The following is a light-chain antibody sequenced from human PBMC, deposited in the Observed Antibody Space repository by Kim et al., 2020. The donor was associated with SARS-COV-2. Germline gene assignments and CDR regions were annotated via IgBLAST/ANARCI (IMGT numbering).Light chain of an antibody. Sequence: SVGDRVTISCRASQTVDNHLTWYQQKPGRAPKVLIYGASNLQRGVPSRFSGSGSGTDFTLTISSLQSEDFATYYCQQTYSDPPWTFGQGTKVDIK. CDR2: GAS. CDR3: QQTYSDPPWT. J-gene: IGKJ1*01. CDR1: QTVDNH. V-gene: IGKV1-39*01.